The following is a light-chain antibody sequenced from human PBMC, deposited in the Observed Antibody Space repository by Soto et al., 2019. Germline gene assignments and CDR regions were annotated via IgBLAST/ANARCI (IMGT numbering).Light chain of an antibody. CDR3: QQYGSSPWT. Sequence: EMGLTQAPGTLSLAPGERATLSCRASLSGSSCYLASYQQKPGQAPSLLIHGASNRATGIPDRISGSGSGTDFTLTISRLEHEDFALYYCQQYGSSPWTFGQRTKVAIK. CDR2: GAS. J-gene: IGKJ1*01. V-gene: IGKV3-20*01. CDR1: LSGSSCY.